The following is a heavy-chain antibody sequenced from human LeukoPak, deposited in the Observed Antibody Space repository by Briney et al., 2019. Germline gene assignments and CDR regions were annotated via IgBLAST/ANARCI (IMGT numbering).Heavy chain of an antibody. CDR2: IVVGSGNT. Sequence: VASVKVSCKASGFTFISSTIQWVRQARGQRLEWMGWIVVGSGNTNYVQKFQERVTITRDMSTSTAYMELSSLRSEDTAVYYCAADLSPKMFDPWGQGTLVTVSS. CDR3: AADLSPKMFDP. CDR1: GFTFISST. V-gene: IGHV1-58*02. J-gene: IGHJ5*02.